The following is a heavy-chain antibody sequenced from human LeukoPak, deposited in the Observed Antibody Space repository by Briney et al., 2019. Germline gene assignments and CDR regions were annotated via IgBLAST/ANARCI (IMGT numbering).Heavy chain of an antibody. Sequence: PGESLKISCKGSGYSFTSYWIGWVRQMPGKGLEWMGIIYPGDSDTRYSPSFQGQVTISADKSISTAYLQWSSLKASDTAMYYCARHIRYYYGSSGVGYYFDYWGQGTLVTVSS. D-gene: IGHD3-22*01. CDR3: ARHIRYYYGSSGVGYYFDY. CDR1: GYSFTSYW. J-gene: IGHJ4*02. V-gene: IGHV5-51*01. CDR2: IYPGDSDT.